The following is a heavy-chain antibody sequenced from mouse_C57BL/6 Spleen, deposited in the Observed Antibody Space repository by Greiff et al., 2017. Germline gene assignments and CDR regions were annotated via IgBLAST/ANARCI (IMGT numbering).Heavy chain of an antibody. CDR1: GYTFTSYW. D-gene: IGHD1-1*01. J-gene: IGHJ4*01. Sequence: VQLQQPGAELVRPGSSVKLSCKASGYTFTSYWMHWVKQRPIQGLEWIGNIDPSDSETHYNQKFKDKATLTVDKSSSTAYMQLSSLTSEDSAVYYCAKGGSTVVDVYAMDYWGQGTSVTVSS. V-gene: IGHV1-52*01. CDR2: IDPSDSET. CDR3: AKGGSTVVDVYAMDY.